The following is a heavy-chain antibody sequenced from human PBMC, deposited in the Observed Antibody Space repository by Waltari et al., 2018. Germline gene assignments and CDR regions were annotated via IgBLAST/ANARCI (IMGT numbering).Heavy chain of an antibody. J-gene: IGHJ6*03. V-gene: IGHV3-21*01. Sequence: EVQLVESGGGLVKPGGSLRLSCAASGFTFSSYSMNWVHQAPGKGLEWVSSISSSSSYIYYADSVKGRFTISRDNAKNSLYLQMNSLRAEDTAVYYCARDHVGVYYMDVWGKGTTVTVSS. D-gene: IGHD3-10*01. CDR2: ISSSSSYI. CDR1: GFTFSSYS. CDR3: ARDHVGVYYMDV.